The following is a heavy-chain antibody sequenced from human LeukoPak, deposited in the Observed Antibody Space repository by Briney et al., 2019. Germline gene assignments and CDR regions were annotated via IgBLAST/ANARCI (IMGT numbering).Heavy chain of an antibody. Sequence: GESLKISCKGSGYIFTSQWIGWVRQMPGKGLEWMGIIDPGDSDTRYSPSFQGQVTISADKSISTAYLQWSSLKASDTAMYFCARPYGSYLGYLEHWGQGTLVTVSS. V-gene: IGHV5-51*01. CDR3: ARPYGSYLGYLEH. CDR2: IDPGDSDT. D-gene: IGHD1-26*01. J-gene: IGHJ1*01. CDR1: GYIFTSQW.